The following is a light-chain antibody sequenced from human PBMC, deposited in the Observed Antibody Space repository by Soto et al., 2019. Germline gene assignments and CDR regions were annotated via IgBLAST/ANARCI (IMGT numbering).Light chain of an antibody. CDR3: AAWDDSLNGV. Sequence: VLTQPPSASGTPGQRVTISCSGSSSNIGSNTVNWYQQLPGTAPKLLIYSNNQRPSGVPDRFSGSKSGTSASLAISGLQSEDEADYYCAAWDDSLNGVFGGGTKVTVL. CDR1: SSNIGSNT. J-gene: IGLJ3*02. CDR2: SNN. V-gene: IGLV1-44*01.